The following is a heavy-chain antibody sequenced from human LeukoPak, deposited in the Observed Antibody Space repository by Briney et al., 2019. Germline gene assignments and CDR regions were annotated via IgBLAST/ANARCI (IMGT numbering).Heavy chain of an antibody. V-gene: IGHV5-51*01. D-gene: IGHD6-19*01. CDR1: GYSFTSYW. CDR3: ARHGKFWNGYDPKYSSGWYYDY. Sequence: GESLKISCKGSGYSFTSYWIGWVRQMPGKGLEWMGIIYPGDSDTRYSPSFQGQVTISADKSISTAYLQWSSLKASDTAMYYCARHGKFWNGYDPKYSSGWYYDYWGQGTLVTVSS. J-gene: IGHJ4*02. CDR2: IYPGDSDT.